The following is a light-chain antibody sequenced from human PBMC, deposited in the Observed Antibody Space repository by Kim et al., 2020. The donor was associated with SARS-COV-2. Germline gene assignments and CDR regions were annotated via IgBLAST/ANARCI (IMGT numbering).Light chain of an antibody. CDR1: NIQSRT. CDR3: QVWDITTDHVI. CDR2: YDI. Sequence: APGQTARITCGGNNIQSRTVNWYQQKPGQAPVLVISYDIDRPSGIPERFSGSNSGNTATLTISRVEAGDEADYYCQVWDITTDHVIFGGGTQLTVL. V-gene: IGLV3-21*04. J-gene: IGLJ2*01.